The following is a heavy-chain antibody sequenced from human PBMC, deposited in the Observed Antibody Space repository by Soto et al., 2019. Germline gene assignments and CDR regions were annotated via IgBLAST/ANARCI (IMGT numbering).Heavy chain of an antibody. J-gene: IGHJ6*02. Sequence: QVQLVQSGAEVKKPGSSVKVSCKASGGTFSSYAISWVRQAPGQGLEWMGGIIPIFGTANYAQKFQGRVTITADESTSTAYMELSSLRSEDTAVYYCARIKYCSSTRCYIPTYYYGMDVWGQGTTVTVSS. CDR3: ARIKYCSSTRCYIPTYYYGMDV. CDR2: IIPIFGTA. D-gene: IGHD2-2*02. V-gene: IGHV1-69*01. CDR1: GGTFSSYA.